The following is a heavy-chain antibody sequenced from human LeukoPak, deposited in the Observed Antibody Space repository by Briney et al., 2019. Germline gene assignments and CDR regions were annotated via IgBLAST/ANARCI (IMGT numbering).Heavy chain of an antibody. CDR1: GFTFSNYA. Sequence: GGSLRLSCAASGFTFSNYAMSWVRQAPGKGLEWVSIISGSGDNTHYADSVKGRFTISRDNSKNTLYLQMKTLRVEDTAIYYCARRGWLINFDYWGQGTLVTVSS. V-gene: IGHV3-23*01. CDR2: ISGSGDNT. J-gene: IGHJ4*02. D-gene: IGHD5-12*01. CDR3: ARRGWLINFDY.